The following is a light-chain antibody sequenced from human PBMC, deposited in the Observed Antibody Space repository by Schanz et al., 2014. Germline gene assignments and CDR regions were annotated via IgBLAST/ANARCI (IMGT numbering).Light chain of an antibody. CDR1: QSVSSY. V-gene: IGKV3-11*01. J-gene: IGKJ1*01. CDR3: QHRRT. Sequence: EIVLTQSPGTLSLSPGESATLSCRASQSVSSYLAWYRPNPCQAPSRLIYDASNRATGIPARFSGSGSGTDFTRTINSLEPEDFVVYYCQHRRTFGQGTKVEIK. CDR2: DAS.